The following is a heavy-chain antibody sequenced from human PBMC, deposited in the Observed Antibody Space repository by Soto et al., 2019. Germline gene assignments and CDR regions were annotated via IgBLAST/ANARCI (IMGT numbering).Heavy chain of an antibody. D-gene: IGHD2-15*01. V-gene: IGHV5-51*01. J-gene: IGHJ3*02. Sequence: PGESLKISCKGSGYSFTSYWIGWVRQMPGKGLEWMGIIYPGDSDTRYSPSFQGQVTISADKSISTAYLQWSSLKASDTAMYYCARPHMGYCSGGSCFLSYAFDIWGQGTMVTVSS. CDR2: IYPGDSDT. CDR3: ARPHMGYCSGGSCFLSYAFDI. CDR1: GYSFTSYW.